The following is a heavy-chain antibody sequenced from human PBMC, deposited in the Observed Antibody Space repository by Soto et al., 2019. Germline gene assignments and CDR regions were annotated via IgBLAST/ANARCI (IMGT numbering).Heavy chain of an antibody. CDR2: IYSSGTT. Sequence: EVQLVETGGGLIQPGGSLSLSCAASGFTVTSNYMNCVRQAPGKGLEWVSIIYSSGTTYYADSVKGRFTISRDKSKNTLSLQMRNLRAEDTAIYYCARVDTYDYYYAMDVWGQGTTVTVSS. V-gene: IGHV3-53*02. D-gene: IGHD5-18*01. CDR1: GFTVTSNY. J-gene: IGHJ6*02. CDR3: ARVDTYDYYYAMDV.